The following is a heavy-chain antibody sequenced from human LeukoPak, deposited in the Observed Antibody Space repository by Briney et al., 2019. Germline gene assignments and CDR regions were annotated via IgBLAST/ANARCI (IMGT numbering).Heavy chain of an antibody. D-gene: IGHD5-18*01. CDR1: GFTFSGCG. V-gene: IGHV3-30*02. CDR3: AKDPYIYGSYFDC. J-gene: IGHJ4*02. Sequence: GGSLRLSCAASGFTFSGCGMHWVRQAPGKGLEWVAFIWYDGRDKYYVDSVKGRFTISRDNSKNTLYLQMNSLRAEDTAMYYCAKDPYIYGSYFDCWGQGTLVTVSS. CDR2: IWYDGRDK.